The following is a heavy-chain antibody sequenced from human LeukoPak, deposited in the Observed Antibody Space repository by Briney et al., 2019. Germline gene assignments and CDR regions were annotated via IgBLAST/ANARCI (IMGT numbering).Heavy chain of an antibody. D-gene: IGHD6-13*01. Sequence: SETLSLTCTVSGDSISSSSFYWGWIRQPPGTGLEWIGSIYYSGSTYYDPSLKSRVTISVDTSKNQFSLKLSSVTAADTAVYYCGRLRGYTSSARGYVEYWGQGTLVTVSS. CDR3: GRLRGYTSSARGYVEY. CDR1: GDSISSSSFY. J-gene: IGHJ4*02. V-gene: IGHV4-39*01. CDR2: IYYSGST.